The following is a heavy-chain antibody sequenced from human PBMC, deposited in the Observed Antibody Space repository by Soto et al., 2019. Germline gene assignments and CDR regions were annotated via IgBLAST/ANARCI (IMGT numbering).Heavy chain of an antibody. Sequence: QVQLQESGPGLVRPSQTLSLSYTVSGGSISNSANHWSWIRQHPRQGLEWIGYIYYSAGTYYTPSLKGRVTMSIDASKNQFSRKLSSVTAADTAVYYCAKGVRGVTNGSDPWGQGTLVTVSS. CDR3: AKGVRGVTNGSDP. CDR1: GGSISNSANH. J-gene: IGHJ5*02. D-gene: IGHD3-10*01. CDR2: IYYSAGT. V-gene: IGHV4-31*03.